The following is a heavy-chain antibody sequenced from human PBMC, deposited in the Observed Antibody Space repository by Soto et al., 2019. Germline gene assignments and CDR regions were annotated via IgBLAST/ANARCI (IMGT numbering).Heavy chain of an antibody. CDR3: ARIYRRDGNKYADY. Sequence: GGSLRLSCAASEFTFSSFNMHWVRQAPGKGLEWVSYISASSTTVYYGDSVKGRFTISRDNAKNSLYLQMNSLRDEDTAVYYCARIYRRDGNKYADYWGQGTLVTSPQ. J-gene: IGHJ4*02. D-gene: IGHD3-16*02. CDR2: ISASSTTV. V-gene: IGHV3-48*02. CDR1: EFTFSSFN.